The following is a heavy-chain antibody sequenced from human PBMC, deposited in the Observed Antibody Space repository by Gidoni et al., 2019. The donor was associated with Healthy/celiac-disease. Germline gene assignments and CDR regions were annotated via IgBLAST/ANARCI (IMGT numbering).Heavy chain of an antibody. CDR2: IYYSEST. J-gene: IGHJ4*02. CDR1: GGSISSSSYY. V-gene: IGHV4-39*01. CDR3: ARHAPTMIVVAFDY. D-gene: IGHD3-22*01. Sequence: QLQLQESGPGLVKPSETLSLTCTVSGGSISSSSYYWGWIRQPPGKGLEWIGSIYYSESTYYNPSLKSRVTISVDTSKNQFSLKLSSVTAADTAVYYCARHAPTMIVVAFDYWGQGTLVTVSS.